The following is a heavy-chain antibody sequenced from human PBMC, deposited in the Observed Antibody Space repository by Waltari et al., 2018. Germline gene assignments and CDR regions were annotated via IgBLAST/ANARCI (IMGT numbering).Heavy chain of an antibody. CDR3: ARDNHVYSTDY. D-gene: IGHD4-4*01. J-gene: IGHJ4*02. V-gene: IGHV1-2*06. Sequence: QVQLVQSGAEVKKPGASVKVSCKASGYTFTDYYLHGVRQAPGQGLEWVGRITPNSGATNYAQKFQGRVTMTRDTSISTAYMELSSLRSDDTAVYYCARDNHVYSTDYWGQGTLVTVSS. CDR2: ITPNSGAT. CDR1: GYTFTDYY.